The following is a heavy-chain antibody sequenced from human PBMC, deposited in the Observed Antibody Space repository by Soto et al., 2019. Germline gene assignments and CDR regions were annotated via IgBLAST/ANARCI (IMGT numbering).Heavy chain of an antibody. CDR3: ARGGYIYILTHIIRGCFLDS. J-gene: IGHJ4*02. V-gene: IGHV3-30-3*01. D-gene: IGHD3-9*01. CDR2: VSHDGANK. Sequence: NWERQDPGKGMEWVAVVSHDGANKYYADSVQGRFTISRDNSDNKLFLQMNSLRAEDTAVYFCARGGYIYILTHIIRGCFLDSWGQGTLVTVSS.